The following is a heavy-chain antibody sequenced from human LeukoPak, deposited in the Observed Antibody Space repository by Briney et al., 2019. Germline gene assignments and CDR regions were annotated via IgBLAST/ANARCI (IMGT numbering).Heavy chain of an antibody. V-gene: IGHV3-7*04. CDR1: GFTFSSYW. CDR3: ARDQRGSSWLVGIGY. J-gene: IGHJ4*02. CDR2: IKQDGSEK. Sequence: PGGSLRLSCAASGFTFSSYWMSWVRHAPGKGLEWVANIKQDGSEKYYVDSVKGRSTISRDNAKNSLYLQMNSLRAEDTAVYYCARDQRGSSWLVGIGYWGQGTLVTVSS. D-gene: IGHD6-13*01.